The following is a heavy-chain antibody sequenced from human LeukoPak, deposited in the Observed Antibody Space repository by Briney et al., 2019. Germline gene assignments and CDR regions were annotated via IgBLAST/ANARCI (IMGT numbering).Heavy chain of an antibody. Sequence: SETLSLTCTVSGGSISSSSYYWGWIRQPPGKGLEWIGYIYYSGSTNYNPSLKSRVTISVDTSKNQFSLKLSSVTAADTAVYYCARVPYSSSFYADYWGQGTLVTVSS. J-gene: IGHJ4*02. CDR3: ARVPYSSSFYADY. D-gene: IGHD6-6*01. V-gene: IGHV4-61*05. CDR1: GGSISSSSYY. CDR2: IYYSGST.